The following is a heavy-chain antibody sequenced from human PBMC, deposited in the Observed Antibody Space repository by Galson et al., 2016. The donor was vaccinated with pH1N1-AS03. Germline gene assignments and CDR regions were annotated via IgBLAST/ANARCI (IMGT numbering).Heavy chain of an antibody. J-gene: IGHJ6*04. D-gene: IGHD3-22*01. CDR2: INNEGTST. CDR1: GFTFTTYW. CDR3: ARQDSSCYFHGLDV. V-gene: IGHV3-74*01. Sequence: SLRLSCAASGFTFTTYWMHWVRQAPGGGLVWVSSINNEGTSTRGTDSVKGRFFISRENAKNTVYLQMNSLRAEDTAVYYCARQDSSCYFHGLDVWGKGTTVIVSS.